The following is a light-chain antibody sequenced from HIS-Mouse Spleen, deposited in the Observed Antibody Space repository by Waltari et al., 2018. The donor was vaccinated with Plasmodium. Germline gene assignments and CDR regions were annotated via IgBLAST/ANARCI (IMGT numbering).Light chain of an antibody. Sequence: SYELTQPPSVSVSPGQTARITCPGDALPKKYAYWYQQKSGQAPLLVIYEDSKRPSGIPERCSGARSGTMATLTISGAQVEDEADYYCYSTDSSGNHRVFGGGTKLTVL. V-gene: IGLV3-10*01. J-gene: IGLJ3*02. CDR3: YSTDSSGNHRV. CDR1: ALPKKY. CDR2: EDS.